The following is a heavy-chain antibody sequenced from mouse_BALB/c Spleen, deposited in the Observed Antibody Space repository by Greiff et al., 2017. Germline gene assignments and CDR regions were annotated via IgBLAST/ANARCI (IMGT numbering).Heavy chain of an antibody. CDR1: GFTFSSFG. CDR2: ISSGSSTI. J-gene: IGHJ4*01. CDR3: ARFYDYDDAMDY. D-gene: IGHD2-4*01. V-gene: IGHV5-17*02. Sequence: EVQGVESGGGLVQPGGSRKLSCAASGFTFSSFGMHWVRQAPEKGLEWVAYISSGSSTIDYADTVKGRFTISRENPKNTLFLQMTSLRSEDTAMYYCARFYDYDDAMDYWGQGTSVTVSS.